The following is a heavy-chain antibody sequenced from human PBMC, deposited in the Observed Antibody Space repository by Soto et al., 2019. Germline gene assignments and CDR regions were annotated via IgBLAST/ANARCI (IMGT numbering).Heavy chain of an antibody. J-gene: IGHJ6*02. CDR1: GGSFSGYY. Sequence: SETLSLTCAVYGGSFSGYYWSWIRQPPGKGLEWIGEINHSGSTNYNPSLKSRVTISVDTSKNQFSLKLSSVTAADTAVYYCAIRVVPALRYYYGMDVWGQGTTVTVSS. CDR3: AIRVVPALRYYYGMDV. V-gene: IGHV4-34*01. D-gene: IGHD2-2*01. CDR2: INHSGST.